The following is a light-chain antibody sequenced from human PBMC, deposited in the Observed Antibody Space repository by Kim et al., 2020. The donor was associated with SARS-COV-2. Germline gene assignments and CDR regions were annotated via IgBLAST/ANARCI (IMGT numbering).Light chain of an antibody. CDR3: QQYYGIPVT. Sequence: DFEMTQSPDSLSVSLGATATINCKSSQSVLYSSDNKHYLAWYQQKPGQPPKLLIYWASTRESGVPDRFSGSGSGTDFTLTISSLQAEDVAVYYGQQYYGIPVTFGGGTKVEIK. V-gene: IGKV4-1*01. CDR2: WAS. J-gene: IGKJ4*01. CDR1: QSVLYSSDNKHY.